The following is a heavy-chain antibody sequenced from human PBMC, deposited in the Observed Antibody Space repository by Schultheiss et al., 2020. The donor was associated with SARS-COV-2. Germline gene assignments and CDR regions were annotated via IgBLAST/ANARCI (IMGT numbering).Heavy chain of an antibody. CDR2: ISYDGSNK. D-gene: IGHD1-26*01. Sequence: GGSLRLSCAASGFTFSSYGMHWVRQAPGKGLEWVAVISYDGSNKYYADSVKGRFTISRDNAKNSLYLQMNSLRADDTAVYYCARDLGRRWEHFDYWGQGTLVTVSS. CDR1: GFTFSSYG. J-gene: IGHJ4*02. CDR3: ARDLGRRWEHFDY. V-gene: IGHV3-30*03.